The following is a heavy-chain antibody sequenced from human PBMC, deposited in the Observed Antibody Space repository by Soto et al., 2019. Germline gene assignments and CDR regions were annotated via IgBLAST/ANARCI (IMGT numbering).Heavy chain of an antibody. V-gene: IGHV6-1*01. CDR3: ARRLYYDSSGFEGGGMDV. CDR1: GDSASSNSAA. D-gene: IGHD3-22*01. CDR2: TYYRSKWYN. Sequence: SQTLSLTCAISGDSASSNSAAWNWIRQSPSRGLEWLGRTYYRSKWYNDYAVSVKSRITINPDTSKNQFSLQLNSVTAADTAVYYCARRLYYDSSGFEGGGMDVWGQGTTVTVSS. J-gene: IGHJ6*02.